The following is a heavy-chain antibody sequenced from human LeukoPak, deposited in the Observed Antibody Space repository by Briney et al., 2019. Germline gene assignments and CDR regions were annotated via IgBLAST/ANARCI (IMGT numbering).Heavy chain of an antibody. CDR2: ISSTSSHI. V-gene: IGHV3-21*01. D-gene: IGHD1-26*01. J-gene: IGHJ6*02. CDR1: GFTFSTYT. CDR3: ARSRGLDV. Sequence: GGSLRLSCAASGFTFSTYTMNWVRQAPGKGLAWVSSISSTSSHISYADSVQGRFTISRDNAKNSLYLQMNSLRDEDTAVYYCARSRGLDVWAKGPRTPSP.